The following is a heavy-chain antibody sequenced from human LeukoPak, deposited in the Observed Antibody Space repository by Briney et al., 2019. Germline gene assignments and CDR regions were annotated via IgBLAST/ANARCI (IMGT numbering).Heavy chain of an antibody. D-gene: IGHD3-10*01. Sequence: PGGSLRLSCAASGFTFSSYGMHWVRQAPGKGLEWVAVIWYDGSNKYYADSVKGRFTISRDNPKNTLYLQMNSLRAEDTAVYYCARDGPGGFGELSQPYFDYWGQGTLVTVSS. CDR2: IWYDGSNK. J-gene: IGHJ4*02. CDR3: ARDGPGGFGELSQPYFDY. V-gene: IGHV3-33*01. CDR1: GFTFSSYG.